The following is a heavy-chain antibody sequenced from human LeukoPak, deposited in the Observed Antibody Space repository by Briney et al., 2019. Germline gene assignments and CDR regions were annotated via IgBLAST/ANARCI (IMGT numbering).Heavy chain of an antibody. CDR1: GFTFSSYG. J-gene: IGHJ6*02. Sequence: GGSLRLSCAASGFTFSSYGMHWVRQAPGKGLEWVAVISYDGSNKYYADSVKGRFTISRDNSKNTLYLQMNSLRAEDTAVYYCAKSAKYYYGSSGQTTEGMDVWGQGTTVTVSS. CDR3: AKSAKYYYGSSGQTTEGMDV. V-gene: IGHV3-30*18. D-gene: IGHD3-22*01. CDR2: ISYDGSNK.